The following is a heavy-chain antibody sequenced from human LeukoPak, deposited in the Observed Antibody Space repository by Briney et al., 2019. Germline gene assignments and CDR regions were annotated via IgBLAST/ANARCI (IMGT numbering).Heavy chain of an antibody. V-gene: IGHV1-2*02. CDR2: INPNSGGT. CDR3: AREGATTVTTGDY. J-gene: IGHJ4*02. D-gene: IGHD4-17*01. Sequence: GASVKVSCKASGYTFTGYYMHWVRQAPGQVLEWMGWINPNSGGTNYAQKFQGRVTMTRDTSISTAYMELSRLRSDDTAVYYCAREGATTVTTGDYWGQGTLVTVSS. CDR1: GYTFTGYY.